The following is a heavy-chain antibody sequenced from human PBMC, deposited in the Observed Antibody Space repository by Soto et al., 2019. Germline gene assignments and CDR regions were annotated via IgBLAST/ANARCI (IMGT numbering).Heavy chain of an antibody. CDR3: AREMATSTFDY. D-gene: IGHD5-12*01. CDR1: GFTFGDHY. V-gene: IGHV3-30-3*01. J-gene: IGHJ4*02. CDR2: ISYDVSSK. Sequence: GGSLRLSCTFSGFTFGDHYVDWVRQAPGKGLEWVAVISYDVSSKYYADSVKGRFTISRDNSKNTLYLQMNSLRAEDTAVYYCAREMATSTFDYWGQGTLVTVSS.